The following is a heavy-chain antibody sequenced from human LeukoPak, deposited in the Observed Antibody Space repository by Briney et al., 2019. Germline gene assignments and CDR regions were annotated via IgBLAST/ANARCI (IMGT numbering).Heavy chain of an antibody. D-gene: IGHD3-16*01. V-gene: IGHV3-53*01. Sequence: GGSLRLSCTVSGFTVSSNSMSWVRQAPGKGLEWVSFIYSDNTHYSDSVKGRFTISRDNFKNTLYLQMNSLRVEDTAVYYCAKEKGELRGFDFWGQGTMVTVSS. J-gene: IGHJ3*01. CDR1: GFTVSSNS. CDR2: IYSDNT. CDR3: AKEKGELRGFDF.